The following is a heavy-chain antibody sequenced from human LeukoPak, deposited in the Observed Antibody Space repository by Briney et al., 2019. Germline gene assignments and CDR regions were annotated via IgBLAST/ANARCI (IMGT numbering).Heavy chain of an antibody. CDR2: ISAYNTNT. Sequence: ASVKDSCKASGYAFTNYGITWVRQAPGQGLEWMGWISAYNTNTNYAQKLQGRVTMTTDTSTSTAYMELRSLRSDDTAVYYCARVVLDHYYDSSGYLGTLDYWGQGTLVTVSS. V-gene: IGHV1-18*01. J-gene: IGHJ4*02. D-gene: IGHD3-22*01. CDR3: ARVVLDHYYDSSGYLGTLDY. CDR1: GYAFTNYG.